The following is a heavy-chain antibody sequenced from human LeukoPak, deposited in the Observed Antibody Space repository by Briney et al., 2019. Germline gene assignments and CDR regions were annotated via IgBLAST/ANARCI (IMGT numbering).Heavy chain of an antibody. CDR1: GFTFNSYA. J-gene: IGHJ4*02. CDR2: ISRGGDVT. Sequence: GGSLRLSCSATGFTFNSYALSWVRLAPGKGLEWVSAISRGGDVTYYADSVEGRFTISRDNSKNMMFLQMSSLTAEDTATYYCTKEANATGYASHWGQGTLVTVSS. D-gene: IGHD5-12*01. V-gene: IGHV3-23*01. CDR3: TKEANATGYASH.